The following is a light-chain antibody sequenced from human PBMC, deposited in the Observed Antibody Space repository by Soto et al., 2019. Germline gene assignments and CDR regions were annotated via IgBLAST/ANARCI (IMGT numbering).Light chain of an antibody. CDR3: QQYGDWPLT. V-gene: IGKV3-15*01. J-gene: IGKJ4*01. CDR1: QSVGNN. Sequence: EIVVTQSPATRSVSPGERATLSCRASQSVGNNFAWYQQKPGQAPRLPIFATSTRATGVPARFSGSGSGTEFTLTISSLQSEDFAVYYCQQYGDWPLTFGGGAKVEIE. CDR2: ATS.